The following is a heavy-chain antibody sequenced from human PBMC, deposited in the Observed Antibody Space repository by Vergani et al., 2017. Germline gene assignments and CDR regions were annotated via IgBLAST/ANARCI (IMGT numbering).Heavy chain of an antibody. CDR2: IYYSGST. CDR3: ARLQGYGDYPWYFDY. Sequence: QLQLQESGPGLVKPSETLSLTCTVSGGSISSSSYYWGWIRQPPGKGLEWIGGIYYSGSTYYNPSLKSRVTISVDTSKNQFSLKLSSVTAADTAVYYCARLQGYGDYPWYFDYWGQGTLVTVSS. CDR1: GGSISSSSYY. V-gene: IGHV4-39*01. D-gene: IGHD4-17*01. J-gene: IGHJ4*02.